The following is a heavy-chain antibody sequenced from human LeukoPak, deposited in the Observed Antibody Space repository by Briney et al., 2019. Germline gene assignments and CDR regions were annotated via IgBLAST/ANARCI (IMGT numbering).Heavy chain of an antibody. CDR3: ARRYYGSGSYYSGVGWFDP. Sequence: KPSETLSLTCTVSGGSISSSSYYWGRIRQPPGKGLEWIGSIYYSGSTYYNPSLKSRVTISVGTSKNQFSLKLSSVTAADTAVYYCARRYYGSGSYYSGVGWFDPWGQGTLVTVSS. CDR1: GGSISSSSYY. CDR2: IYYSGST. J-gene: IGHJ5*02. D-gene: IGHD3-10*01. V-gene: IGHV4-39*01.